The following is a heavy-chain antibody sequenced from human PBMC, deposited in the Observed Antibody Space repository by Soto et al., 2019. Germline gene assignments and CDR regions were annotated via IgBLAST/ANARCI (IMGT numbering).Heavy chain of an antibody. CDR3: ARGTGYDFWSAPVDY. CDR1: GGSISSGGYY. J-gene: IGHJ4*02. D-gene: IGHD3-3*01. Sequence: KASETLSLTCTVSGGSISSGGYYWSWIRQHPGKGLEWIGYIYYSGSTYYNPSLKSRVTISVDTSKNQFSLKLSSVTAADTAVYYCARGTGYDFWSAPVDYWGQGTLVTVSS. V-gene: IGHV4-31*03. CDR2: IYYSGST.